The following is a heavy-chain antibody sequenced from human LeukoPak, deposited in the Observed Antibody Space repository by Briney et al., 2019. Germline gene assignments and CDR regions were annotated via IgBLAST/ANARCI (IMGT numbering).Heavy chain of an antibody. D-gene: IGHD2-2*01. V-gene: IGHV3-21*01. CDR2: ISSSSSYI. CDR3: ARDRIVPAAISYYGMDV. CDR1: GFTFSSYS. J-gene: IGHJ6*04. Sequence: PGGSLRLSCAASGFTFSSYSMNWVRQAPGKGLEWVSSISSSSSYIYYADSVKGRFTISRDNAKNSLYLQMNSLRAEDTAVYYCARDRIVPAAISYYGMDVWGKGTTVTVSS.